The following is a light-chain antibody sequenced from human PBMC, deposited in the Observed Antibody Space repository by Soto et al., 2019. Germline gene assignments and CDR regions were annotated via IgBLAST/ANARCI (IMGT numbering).Light chain of an antibody. CDR1: SSDVGSSNL. CDR3: CSFARSSTSYV. J-gene: IGLJ1*01. CDR2: EGD. V-gene: IGLV2-23*01. Sequence: QSALTQPASVSGSPGQSITISCSGTSSDVGSSNLVSWYQQHPGKAPKLIIFEGDRRPSGVSGRFSGSKSGNTASLTISGLQAEDEADYYCCSFARSSTSYVFGTGTKLTVL.